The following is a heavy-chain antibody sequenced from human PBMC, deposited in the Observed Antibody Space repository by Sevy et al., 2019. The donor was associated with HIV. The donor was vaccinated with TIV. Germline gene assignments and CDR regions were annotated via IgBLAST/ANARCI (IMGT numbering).Heavy chain of an antibody. J-gene: IGHJ4*02. V-gene: IGHV3-23*01. CDR3: AREGCTEPHDY. Sequence: GGSLRLSCAASGFTFCKYSMSWVRQPPGKGLEWVSTLSFACGKINYADSVKGRFTISRDNSKSSVYLQMNNLRPEDTAVYYCAREGCTEPHDYWGQGTLVTVSS. D-gene: IGHD2-8*02. CDR2: LSFACGKI. CDR1: GFTFCKYS.